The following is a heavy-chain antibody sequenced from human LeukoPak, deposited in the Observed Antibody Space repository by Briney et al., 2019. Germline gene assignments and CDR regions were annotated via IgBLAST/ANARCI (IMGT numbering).Heavy chain of an antibody. CDR3: ARAYSSSWYYFDY. Sequence: SETLSLTCAVYGGSFSGYYWSWIRQPPGKGLEWIGEINHSGSTNYNPSLKSRVTISVDTSKNQFSLKLSSVTAADTAVYYCARAYSSSWYYFDYWGQGTLVTVSS. CDR2: INHSGST. D-gene: IGHD6-13*01. CDR1: GGSFSGYY. V-gene: IGHV4-34*01. J-gene: IGHJ4*02.